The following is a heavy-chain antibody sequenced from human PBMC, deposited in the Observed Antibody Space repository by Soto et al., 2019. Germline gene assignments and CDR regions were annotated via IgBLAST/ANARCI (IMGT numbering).Heavy chain of an antibody. CDR2: ISSISNTI. CDR1: GFTFSSYS. D-gene: IGHD2-15*01. V-gene: IGHV3-48*01. J-gene: IGHJ4*02. CDR3: ARDRGCSGGICYRDLGY. Sequence: LRLSCAASGFTFSSYSMSWVRQARGKGLEWVSYISSISNTIYYADSVKGRFTISRDNAKNSLYLHVNSLSAEDTAVYYCARDRGCSGGICYRDLGYWGQGTLVTVSS.